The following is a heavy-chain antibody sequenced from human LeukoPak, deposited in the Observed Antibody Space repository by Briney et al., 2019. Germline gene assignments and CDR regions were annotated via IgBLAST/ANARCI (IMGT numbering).Heavy chain of an antibody. J-gene: IGHJ4*02. CDR2: IWYDGSKK. Sequence: GGSLRLSCAASGFTFSSYGMHWVRQAPGKGLEWVAVIWYDGSKKYYADSVKGRFTISRDNSKNTVFLEMNTQRAEDTAVYYCARWLISHEAFDYWGQGTLVTVSS. CDR3: ARWLISHEAFDY. CDR1: GFTFSSYG. V-gene: IGHV3-33*01. D-gene: IGHD3-16*01.